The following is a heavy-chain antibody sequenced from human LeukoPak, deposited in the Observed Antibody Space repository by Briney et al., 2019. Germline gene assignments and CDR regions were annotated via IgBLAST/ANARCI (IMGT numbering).Heavy chain of an antibody. CDR1: GFTFSNFW. CDR2: IKPDGSDK. Sequence: GGSLRLSCTASGFTFSNFWMNWVRQAPGKGLEWVANIKPDGSDKYYVDSMEGRFTISRDNAKDSLYLQMNSLRAEDTAVYYCARGLFAGGWYPDYFDYWGQGTLVTVSS. V-gene: IGHV3-7*03. CDR3: ARGLFAGGWYPDYFDY. D-gene: IGHD6-19*01. J-gene: IGHJ4*02.